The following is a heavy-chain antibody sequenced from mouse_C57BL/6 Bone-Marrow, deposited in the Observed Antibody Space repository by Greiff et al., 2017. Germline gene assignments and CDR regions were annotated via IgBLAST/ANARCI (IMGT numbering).Heavy chain of an antibody. Sequence: QVQLQQPGAELVKPGASVKLSCKASGYTFTSYWMHWVKQRPGQGLEWIGMIHPNSGSTNYNEKFKGKATLTGDKSSSTAYMQLSSLTSEDSAVYYCASGNTVFDYWGQGTTLTVSS. J-gene: IGHJ2*01. CDR2: IHPNSGST. CDR3: ASGNTVFDY. V-gene: IGHV1-64*01. D-gene: IGHD1-1*01. CDR1: GYTFTSYW.